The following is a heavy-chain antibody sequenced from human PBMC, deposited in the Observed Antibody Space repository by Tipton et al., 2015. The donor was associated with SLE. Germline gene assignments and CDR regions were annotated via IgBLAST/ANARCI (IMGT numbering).Heavy chain of an antibody. CDR1: GGSFSGYY. J-gene: IGHJ5*02. V-gene: IGHV4-34*10. CDR3: ARSRYSSTSPSDVTTWFDP. CDR2: INHSGST. Sequence: TLSLTCAVYGGSFSGYYWSWIRQPPGKGLEWIGEINHSGSTNYNPSLKSRITMSVDTSKTQFSLTLTSMTAADTAVYYCARSRYSSTSPSDVTTWFDPWGQGILVRVSS. D-gene: IGHD2-2*01.